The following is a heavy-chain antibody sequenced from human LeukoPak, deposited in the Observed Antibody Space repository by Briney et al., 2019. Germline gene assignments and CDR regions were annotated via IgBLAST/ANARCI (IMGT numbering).Heavy chain of an antibody. CDR1: GFTFSSYA. V-gene: IGHV3-23*01. CDR2: ISGSGDDT. CDR3: AKGSYYDSSGSFYFDY. J-gene: IGHJ4*02. Sequence: PGGSLRLSCAASGFTFSSYAMSGVRQAPGKGLEGVAGISGSGDDTYYSDFVKGRFTISRDNSKNTLHVQVNSLGTEDTAAYYRAKGSYYDSSGSFYFDYWGQGTLVTVSS. D-gene: IGHD3-22*01.